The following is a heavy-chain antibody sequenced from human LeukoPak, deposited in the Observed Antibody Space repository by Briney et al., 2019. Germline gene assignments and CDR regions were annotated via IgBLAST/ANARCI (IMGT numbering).Heavy chain of an antibody. CDR1: GFIFSSYG. V-gene: IGHV3-33*08. CDR3: ARGVDYYENSGTIDY. D-gene: IGHD3-22*01. CDR2: IWYDGSNK. J-gene: IGHJ4*02. Sequence: GGSLRLSCAASGFIFSSYGMHWVRQPPGKGLEWVAIIWYDGSNKTYEDSVKGRFTISRDNSKNTLYLQMNSLRAEDTAVYYCARGVDYYENSGTIDYWGQGTLVTVSS.